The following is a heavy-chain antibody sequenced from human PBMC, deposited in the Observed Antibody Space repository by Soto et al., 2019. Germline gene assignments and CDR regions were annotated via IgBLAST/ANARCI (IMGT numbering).Heavy chain of an antibody. V-gene: IGHV4-39*01. Sequence: PSETLSLTCTVSGGSISSSSYYWGWIRQPPGKGLEWIGSIYYSGSTYYNPSLKSRVTISVDTSKNQFSLKLSSVTAADTAVYYCRGSAEQYFTNGVCYPGFYFDYWGQGTLVTVSS. CDR2: IYYSGST. CDR1: GGSISSSSYY. D-gene: IGHD2-8*01. CDR3: RGSAEQYFTNGVCYPGFYFDY. J-gene: IGHJ4*02.